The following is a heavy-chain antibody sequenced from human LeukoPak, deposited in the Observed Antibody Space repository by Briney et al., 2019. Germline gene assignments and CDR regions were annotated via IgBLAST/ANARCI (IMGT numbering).Heavy chain of an antibody. CDR1: GFTFSSYS. CDR2: ISSSSSTI. J-gene: IGHJ4*02. V-gene: IGHV3-48*02. Sequence: PGGSLRLSCAASGFTFSSYSMNWVRQAPGKGLEWVSYISSSSSTIYYADSVKGRFTISRDNAKNSLYLQMNSLRDEDTAVYYCARGYSGSYGGKVSFDYWGQGTLVTVSS. CDR3: ARGYSGSYGGKVSFDY. D-gene: IGHD1-26*01.